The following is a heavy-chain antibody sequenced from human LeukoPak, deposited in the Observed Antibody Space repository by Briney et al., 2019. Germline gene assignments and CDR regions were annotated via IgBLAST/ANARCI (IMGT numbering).Heavy chain of an antibody. V-gene: IGHV3-23*01. CDR2: IYNSGAKI. CDR3: AKDVAPDSGWDLDY. D-gene: IGHD6-19*01. Sequence: PGGSLRLSCAVSGLTFSTYSMTWVRQGPGKGLEWVSSIYNSGAKIFYADSVKGRFAISRDNSKNMLYLQMNSLRVEDTAVYYCAKDVAPDSGWDLDYWGQGTLVTVSS. J-gene: IGHJ4*02. CDR1: GLTFSTYS.